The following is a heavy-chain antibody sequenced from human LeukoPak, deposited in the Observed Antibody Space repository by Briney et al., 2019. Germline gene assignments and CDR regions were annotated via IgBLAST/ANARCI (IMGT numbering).Heavy chain of an antibody. V-gene: IGHV1-2*02. D-gene: IGHD3-10*01. CDR2: INPNSGGT. CDR3: ARGGKVMITMVRGALASRDAFEI. J-gene: IGHJ3*02. Sequence: ASVKVSCKASGYTFTGYYMHWVRQAPGQGLEWMGWINPNSGGTNYAQKFQGRVTTTRDTSISTAYMELSRLRSDDTAVYYCARGGKVMITMVRGALASRDAFEIWGQGTMVTVSS. CDR1: GYTFTGYY.